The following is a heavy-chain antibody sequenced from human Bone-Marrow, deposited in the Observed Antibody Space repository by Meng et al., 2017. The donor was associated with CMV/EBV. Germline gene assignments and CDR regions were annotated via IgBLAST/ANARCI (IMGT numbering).Heavy chain of an antibody. CDR2: ISSSSSYI. CDR1: GFTFSSYG. J-gene: IGHJ3*02. V-gene: IGHV3-21*01. CDR3: ASRIAARPDDAFDI. D-gene: IGHD6-6*01. Sequence: GGSLRLSCAASGFTFSSYGMHWVRQAPGKGLEWVSSISSSSSYIYYADSVKGRFTISRDNAKNSLYLQMNSLRAEDTAVYYCASRIAARPDDAFDIWGQGTMVTVSS.